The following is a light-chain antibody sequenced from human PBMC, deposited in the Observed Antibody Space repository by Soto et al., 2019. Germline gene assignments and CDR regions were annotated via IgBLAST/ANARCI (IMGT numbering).Light chain of an antibody. CDR2: AAS. CDR3: LQGYNYPPLT. J-gene: IGKJ1*01. CDR1: QGIRND. Sequence: AIQMTQSPSSLSASVGDRVTITCRASQGIRNDLGWYQQKPGKAPKLLIYAASSLQSGVPSRFSGSGSGTEFTLTISSLQPEDFATYYFLQGYNYPPLTFGQGTKVEIK. V-gene: IGKV1-6*01.